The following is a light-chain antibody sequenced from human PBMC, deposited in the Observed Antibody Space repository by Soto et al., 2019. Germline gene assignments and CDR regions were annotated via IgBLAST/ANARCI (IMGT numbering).Light chain of an antibody. CDR3: QQYNNWPPYT. V-gene: IGKV3-15*01. J-gene: IGKJ2*01. Sequence: EIVMTQSPATLSVSPGERATSPGGASQILGSTLAWYQQNPGQAPRLLFYGASTRPTVIPARFSGSGSGTEFSLTISSLQSEDFAVYYCQQYNNWPPYTFGQGTKLEIK. CDR1: QILGST. CDR2: GAS.